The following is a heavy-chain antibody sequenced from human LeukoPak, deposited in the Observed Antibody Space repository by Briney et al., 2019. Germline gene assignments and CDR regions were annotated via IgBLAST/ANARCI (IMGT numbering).Heavy chain of an antibody. Sequence: SETLSLTCTVSGGSFSDYYWSWIRQSPGKGLEWIGYIYYTETSYNPSLKSRVTISADTSKNQFSLKLYSVTAADTAVYYCATRKLGNDYWGQGTLVTVSS. D-gene: IGHD7-27*01. CDR2: IYYTET. V-gene: IGHV4-59*01. J-gene: IGHJ4*02. CDR3: ATRKLGNDY. CDR1: GGSFSDYY.